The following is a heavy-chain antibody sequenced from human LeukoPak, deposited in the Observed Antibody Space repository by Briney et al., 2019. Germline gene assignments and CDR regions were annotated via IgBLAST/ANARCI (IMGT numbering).Heavy chain of an antibody. Sequence: GGSLRLSCAASGFTFSSYAMSWVRQAPGKGLEWVSAISGSGGSTYYADSVKGRFTISRDNAKNSLYLQMNSLRAEDTAVYYCAREGVRYYDSSGRVDYWGQGTLVTVSS. V-gene: IGHV3-23*01. CDR3: AREGVRYYDSSGRVDY. D-gene: IGHD3-22*01. J-gene: IGHJ4*02. CDR1: GFTFSSYA. CDR2: ISGSGGST.